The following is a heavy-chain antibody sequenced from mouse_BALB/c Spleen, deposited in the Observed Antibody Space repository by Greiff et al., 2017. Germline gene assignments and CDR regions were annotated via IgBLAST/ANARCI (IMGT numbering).Heavy chain of an antibody. J-gene: IGHJ3*01. Sequence: EVKLVESGPGLVKPSQSLSLTCTVTGYSITSDYAWNWIRQFPGNKLEWMGYISYSGSTSYNPSLKSRISITRDTSKNQFFLQLNSVTTEDTATYYCAGDYDGGFAYWGQGTLVTVSA. D-gene: IGHD2-4*01. CDR3: AGDYDGGFAY. V-gene: IGHV3-2*02. CDR1: GYSITSDYA. CDR2: ISYSGST.